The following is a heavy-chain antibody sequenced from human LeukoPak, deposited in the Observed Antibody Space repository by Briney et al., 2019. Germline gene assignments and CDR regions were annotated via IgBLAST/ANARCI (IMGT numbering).Heavy chain of an antibody. J-gene: IGHJ2*01. CDR3: ARARPTNWYFDL. CDR1: GYTFTSYY. V-gene: IGHV1-46*01. CDR2: INPSGGST. D-gene: IGHD5-12*01. Sequence: ASVKVSCKASGYTFTSYYMHWVRQAPGQGLEWMGIINPSGGSTSFAQKFQGRVTMTRDTSTSTVYMELSSLRSEDTAVYYCARARPTNWYFDLWGRGTLVTVSS.